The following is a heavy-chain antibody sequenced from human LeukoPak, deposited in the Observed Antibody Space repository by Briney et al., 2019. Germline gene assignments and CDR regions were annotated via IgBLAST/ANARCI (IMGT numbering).Heavy chain of an antibody. CDR3: ARNGKYSGSYWRSAFDI. V-gene: IGHV1-46*01. Sequence: VSVKVSCKASGYTFTSYYMHWVRQAPGQGLEWMGIINPSGGSTSYAQKFQGRVTMTRDTSTSTVYMELSSLRSEDTAVYYCARNGKYSGSYWRSAFDIWGQGTMVTVSS. CDR1: GYTFTSYY. CDR2: INPSGGST. D-gene: IGHD1-26*01. J-gene: IGHJ3*02.